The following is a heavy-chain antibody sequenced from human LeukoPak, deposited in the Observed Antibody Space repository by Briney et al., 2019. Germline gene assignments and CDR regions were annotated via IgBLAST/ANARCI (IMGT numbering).Heavy chain of an antibody. CDR2: IYPGDSDT. CDR3: ARYMRGHGEMKGGYYFDF. J-gene: IGHJ4*02. CDR1: GYSFTGYW. D-gene: IGHD3-10*01. Sequence: GESLKISCKGSGYSFTGYWIGWVRPMPGKGLEWMGIIYPGDSDTRYSPSFQGQVTISADKSISTAYLQWSSLEASDTAMYYCARYMRGHGEMKGGYYFDFWGQGTLVTVSS. V-gene: IGHV5-51*01.